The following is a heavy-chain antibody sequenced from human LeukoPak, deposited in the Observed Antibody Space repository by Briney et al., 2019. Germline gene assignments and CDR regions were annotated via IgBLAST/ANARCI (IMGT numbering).Heavy chain of an antibody. CDR1: GGAITNYY. V-gene: IGHV4-59*01. CDR2: MYYSGST. J-gene: IGHJ6*03. Sequence: SETLSLTCTVSGGAITNYYWGWIRQPPGKGLEWIGYMYYSGSTNYNPSLKSRVTMSVDTSNSQISLKMTSLTAADTAVYYCARAPAGQPYYYMDVWGKGTTVTVSS. CDR3: ARAPAGQPYYYMDV. D-gene: IGHD2-2*01.